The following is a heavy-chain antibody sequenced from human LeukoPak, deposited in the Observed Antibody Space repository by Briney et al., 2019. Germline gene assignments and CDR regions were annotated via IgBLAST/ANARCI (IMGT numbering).Heavy chain of an antibody. CDR3: AKAASSSWPSYYYGMDV. V-gene: IGHV3-23*01. J-gene: IGHJ6*02. CDR1: RFTFSTYS. D-gene: IGHD6-13*01. CDR2: ITGSGGNT. Sequence: PGGSLRLFCAASRFTFSTYSINWVRQAPGKGLEWVSVITGSGGNTYYADSVKGRFTISKDNSKNTVYLQMSSLRVDDTAVYYCAKAASSSWPSYYYGMDVWGQGTTVTVSS.